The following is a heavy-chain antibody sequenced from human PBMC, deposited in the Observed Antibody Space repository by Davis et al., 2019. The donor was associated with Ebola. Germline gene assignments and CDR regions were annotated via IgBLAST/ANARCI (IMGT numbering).Heavy chain of an antibody. CDR1: GGSFSGYY. D-gene: IGHD3-3*01. CDR3: ARVNYDFWSGYANWFDP. CDR2: INHSGST. V-gene: IGHV4-34*01. Sequence: MPSETLSLTCAVYGGSFSGYYWSWIRQPPGKGLEWIGEINHSGSTNYNPSLKSRVTISVDTSKNQFSLKLSSVTAADTAVYYCARVNYDFWSGYANWFDPWGQGTLVTVSS. J-gene: IGHJ5*02.